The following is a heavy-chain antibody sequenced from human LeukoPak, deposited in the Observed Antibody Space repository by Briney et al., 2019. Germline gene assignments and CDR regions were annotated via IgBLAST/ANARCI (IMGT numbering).Heavy chain of an antibody. CDR3: ARDRGTWSDDGFDY. CDR2: IYISGST. J-gene: IGHJ4*02. CDR1: GGSISSYY. Sequence: SETLSLTCTVSGGSISSYYWSWIRQPAGKGLEWIGRIYISGSTKYNPSLKSRVTMSVDTSKNQFSLKLSSVTAADTAVYYCARDRGTWSDDGFDYWGQGTLVTVSS. D-gene: IGHD1-1*01. V-gene: IGHV4-4*07.